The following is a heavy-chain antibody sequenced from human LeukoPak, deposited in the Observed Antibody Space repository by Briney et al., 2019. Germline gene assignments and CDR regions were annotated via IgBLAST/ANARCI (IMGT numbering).Heavy chain of an antibody. CDR2: IIPIFGTA. CDR1: GGTFSSYA. Sequence: SVKVSCKASGGTFSSYAISWVRQAPGQGLEWMGGIIPIFGTANYAQKFQGRVTITADESTSTAYMELSSLRSEDTAVYYCARGEVVPAAISYYYYGVAVWGQGTTVTVSS. CDR3: ARGEVVPAAISYYYYGVAV. D-gene: IGHD2-2*02. V-gene: IGHV1-69*13. J-gene: IGHJ6*02.